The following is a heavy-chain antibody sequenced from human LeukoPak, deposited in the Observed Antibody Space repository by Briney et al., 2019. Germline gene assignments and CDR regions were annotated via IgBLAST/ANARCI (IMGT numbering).Heavy chain of an antibody. D-gene: IGHD6-13*01. Sequence: GGSLRLSCAASGFTFSSYVMSWVRQAPGKGLEWVSAISGSGGGTYYADSVKGRFTISRDNSKNTLYLQTNSLRAEDTAVYYCVRRGAAGTYYFDYWGQGTLVTVSS. CDR3: VRRGAAGTYYFDY. V-gene: IGHV3-23*01. J-gene: IGHJ4*02. CDR2: ISGSGGGT. CDR1: GFTFSSYV.